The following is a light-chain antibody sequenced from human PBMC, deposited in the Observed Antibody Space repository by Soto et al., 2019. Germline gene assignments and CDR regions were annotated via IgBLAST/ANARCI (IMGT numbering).Light chain of an antibody. Sequence: ELVITQSPATLSVSPGKRATLSCRASQSVGSNLAWYQQKPGQAPRLLIYGASTRATGIPARFSGSGSRTEFTLTSSRLQSEDFGIYYCQQYNNWRTFGQGTKVDI. CDR2: GAS. CDR3: QQYNNWRT. V-gene: IGKV3-15*01. J-gene: IGKJ1*01. CDR1: QSVGSN.